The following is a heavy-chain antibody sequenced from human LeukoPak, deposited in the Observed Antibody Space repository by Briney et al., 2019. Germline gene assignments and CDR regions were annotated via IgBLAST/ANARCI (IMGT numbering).Heavy chain of an antibody. J-gene: IGHJ4*02. CDR3: AREVGANDY. Sequence: TRGSLRLSCATSGFTFSNFGMSWVRQAPGKGLEWVSVISGSGGSTYYADSVKGRFTISRDNSKNTVYLQMSSLRAEDTAVYYCAREVGANDYWGQGTLVTVSS. CDR2: ISGSGGST. V-gene: IGHV3-23*01. D-gene: IGHD1-26*01. CDR1: GFTFSNFG.